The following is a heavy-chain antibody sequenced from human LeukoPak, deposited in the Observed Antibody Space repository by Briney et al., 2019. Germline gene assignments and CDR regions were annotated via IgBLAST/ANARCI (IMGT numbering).Heavy chain of an antibody. D-gene: IGHD3-22*01. J-gene: IGHJ4*02. CDR2: IYFRGNT. CDR1: GGSISSSSYY. V-gene: IGHV4-39*01. CDR3: ARLQYYYDSNGYYSLYYFDY. Sequence: SETLSLTCTVSGGSISSSSYYWGWIRQAPGKGLEWIGSIYFRGNTFYNPSLKSRVTISVDTSKNQFSLTLSSVTAADTAVYYCARLQYYYDSNGYYSLYYFDYWGQGTVVTVSS.